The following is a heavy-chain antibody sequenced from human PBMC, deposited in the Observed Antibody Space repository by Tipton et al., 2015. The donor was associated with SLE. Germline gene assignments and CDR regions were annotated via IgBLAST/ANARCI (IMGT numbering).Heavy chain of an antibody. Sequence: SLRLSCAASGFTFSSYAMSWVRQAPGKGLEWVAVISYDGSNKYYADSVKGRFTISRDNSKNTLYLQMNSLRAEDTAVYYCAKDRGSSSYSPLEDYFDYWGQGTLVTVSS. V-gene: IGHV3-30-3*01. D-gene: IGHD6-13*01. CDR3: AKDRGSSSYSPLEDYFDY. CDR1: GFTFSSYA. J-gene: IGHJ4*02. CDR2: ISYDGSNK.